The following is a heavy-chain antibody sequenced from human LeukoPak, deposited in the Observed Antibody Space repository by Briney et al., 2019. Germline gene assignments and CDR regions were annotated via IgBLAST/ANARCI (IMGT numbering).Heavy chain of an antibody. D-gene: IGHD5-12*01. J-gene: IGHJ4*02. CDR1: GFTFSSYA. V-gene: IGHV3-30*04. Sequence: PGGSLRLSCAASGFTFSSYAMHWVRQAPGKGLEWVAVILYDGSNKYYADSVKGRFTISRDNSKNTLYLQMNSLRAEDTAVYYCARPPSGYDSVGFDYWGQGTLVTVSS. CDR2: ILYDGSNK. CDR3: ARPPSGYDSVGFDY.